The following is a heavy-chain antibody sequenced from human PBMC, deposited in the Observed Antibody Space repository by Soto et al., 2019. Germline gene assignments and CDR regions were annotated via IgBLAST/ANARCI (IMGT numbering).Heavy chain of an antibody. D-gene: IGHD2-15*01. CDR1: GYTFTGYT. CDR3: ARGIATGQLDP. V-gene: IGHV1-3*01. CDR2: TNPDNGNT. Sequence: ASVKVSCKASGYTFTGYTMNWVRQAPGQRLEWMGWTNPDNGNTKSSQKFQDRVIITRDTSASTAYMDLSSLRSEDTAVYYCARGIATGQLDPWGQGTLVTVSS. J-gene: IGHJ5*02.